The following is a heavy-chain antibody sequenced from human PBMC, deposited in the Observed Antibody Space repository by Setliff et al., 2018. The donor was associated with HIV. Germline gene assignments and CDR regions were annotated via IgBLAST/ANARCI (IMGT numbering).Heavy chain of an antibody. Sequence: PSETLSLTCTVSGGSTSNEYWSWIRQPPGKGLEWIGYIYDSGSPKYNPSLKSRVTISIDTSKSQISLKLTSVTAAETAMYHCARQGHWYIPWYFDYWGQGALVTVSS. D-gene: IGHD1-20*01. V-gene: IGHV4-59*01. CDR1: GGSTSNEY. CDR2: IYDSGSP. CDR3: ARQGHWYIPWYFDY. J-gene: IGHJ4*02.